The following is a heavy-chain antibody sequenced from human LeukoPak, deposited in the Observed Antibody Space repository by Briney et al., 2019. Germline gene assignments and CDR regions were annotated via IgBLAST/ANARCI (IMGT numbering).Heavy chain of an antibody. D-gene: IGHD3-3*01. V-gene: IGHV1-69*13. CDR1: GGTFSSYA. CDR3: ARTSLRFLEWLLDAFDI. J-gene: IGHJ3*02. Sequence: SVKVSCKASGGTFSSYAISWVRQAPGQGLEWMGGIIPIFGTANYAQKFQGRVTITADESTSTAYMELSSLRSEDTAVYYCARTSLRFLEWLLDAFDIWGQGTMVAVSS. CDR2: IIPIFGTA.